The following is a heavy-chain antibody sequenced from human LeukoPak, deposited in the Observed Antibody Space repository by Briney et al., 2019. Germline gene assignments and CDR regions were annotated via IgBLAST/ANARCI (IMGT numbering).Heavy chain of an antibody. J-gene: IGHJ6*02. CDR3: AKDINPRGLGFPRYYYYGLDV. D-gene: IGHD3-10*01. CDR1: GFTFGDYA. V-gene: IGHV3-9*01. CDR2: ISWNSGSI. Sequence: PGGSLRVSCAASGFTFGDYAMHWVRQAPGKGQEWISGISWNSGSIGYAHYVKGRFTISRDNAKNSLYLQMNSLRAEDTALYYCAKDINPRGLGFPRYYYYGLDVWGQGTTVTVSS.